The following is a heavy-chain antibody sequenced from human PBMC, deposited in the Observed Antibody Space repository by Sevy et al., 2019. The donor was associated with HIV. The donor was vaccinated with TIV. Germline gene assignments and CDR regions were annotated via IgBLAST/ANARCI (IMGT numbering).Heavy chain of an antibody. CDR1: GFNFSIYG. D-gene: IGHD5-18*01. J-gene: IGHJ4*02. V-gene: IGHV3-7*01. CDR2: MKEDGSER. CDR3: VREGVGGYSYSLDC. Sequence: GGSLRLSCAASGFNFSIYGMHWVRQAPGKGLEWVATMKEDGSERNYVDSVKGRFTISRDNAKNSLYLQMNSLRAEDTAVYYCVREGVGGYSYSLDCWGQGTLVTVSS.